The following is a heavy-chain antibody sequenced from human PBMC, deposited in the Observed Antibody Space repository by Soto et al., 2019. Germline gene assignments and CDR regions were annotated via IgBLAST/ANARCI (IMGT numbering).Heavy chain of an antibody. J-gene: IGHJ4*02. CDR2: ISSGGNTI. CDR1: GFSFGDYY. Sequence: QMQLVESGGNLVKPGGSLRLSCSGSGFSFGDYYMNWIRKAPGEGLEWVSYISSGGNTISYSDSVKGRFTISRDNAKKSVYLEMDSLRPEDTAVYYCARRIFLDVWGQGTLVTVSS. CDR3: ARRIFLDV. V-gene: IGHV3-11*01. D-gene: IGHD2-21*01.